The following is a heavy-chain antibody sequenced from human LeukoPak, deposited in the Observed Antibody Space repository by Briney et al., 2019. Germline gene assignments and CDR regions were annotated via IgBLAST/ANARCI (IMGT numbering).Heavy chain of an antibody. V-gene: IGHV5-51*01. CDR2: IYPGDSDT. CDR1: GYSFTNDW. Sequence: GESLKISCKGSGYSFTNDWIGWVRQMPGKGLEWMGIIYPGDSDTRYSPSFQGQVTISADKSISTAYLQWSSLKASDTAMYYCAREEPRVGALGYAFDIWGQGTMVTVPS. D-gene: IGHD1-26*01. J-gene: IGHJ3*02. CDR3: AREEPRVGALGYAFDI.